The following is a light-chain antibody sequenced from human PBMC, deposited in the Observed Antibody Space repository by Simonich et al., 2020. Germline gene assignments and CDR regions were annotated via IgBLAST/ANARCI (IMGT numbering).Light chain of an antibody. CDR2: DVS. V-gene: IGLV2-11*01. CDR1: SSDVGGYNY. J-gene: IGLJ3*02. Sequence: QSALTQPASVSGSPGQSITISCTGTSSDVGGYNYVSWCQKHPGKAPKPMIYDVSKRPSGVPDRFSGSKSGNTGSLTISGLQAEDEADYYCCSYAGSWVFGGGTKLTVL. CDR3: CSYAGSWV.